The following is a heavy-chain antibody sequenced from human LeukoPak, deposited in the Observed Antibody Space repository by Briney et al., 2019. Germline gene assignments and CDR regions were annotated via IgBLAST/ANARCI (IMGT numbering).Heavy chain of an antibody. Sequence: SSETLSLTCTVSGGSISSYYWSWIRQPPGKGLEWIGYIYYSGSTNYNPSLKSRVTISVDTSKNQFSLKLSSVTAADTAVYYCARDDPVVTAMVRDWGQGTLVTVSS. CDR3: ARDDPVVTAMVRD. J-gene: IGHJ4*02. V-gene: IGHV4-59*01. CDR2: IYYSGST. CDR1: GGSISSYY. D-gene: IGHD5-18*01.